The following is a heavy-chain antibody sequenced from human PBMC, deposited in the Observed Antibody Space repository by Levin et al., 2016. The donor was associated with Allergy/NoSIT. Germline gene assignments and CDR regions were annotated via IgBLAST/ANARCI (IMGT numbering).Heavy chain of an antibody. Sequence: WVRQAPGQGLEWMGWMNPNSGNTGYAQKFQGRVTMTTNTSINTAYMELSSLRSDDTAVYYCARGTKYVVVPAYWGQGTLVTVSS. CDR2: MNPNSGNT. J-gene: IGHJ4*02. CDR3: ARGTKYVVVPAY. V-gene: IGHV1-8*01. D-gene: IGHD2-21*01.